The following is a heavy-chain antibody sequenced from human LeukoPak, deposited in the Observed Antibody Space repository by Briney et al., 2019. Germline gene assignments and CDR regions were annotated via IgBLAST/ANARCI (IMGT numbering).Heavy chain of an antibody. CDR1: GYTLTELS. CDR2: IDTDSGGT. D-gene: IGHD1-26*01. Sequence: ASVKVSCKVSGYTLTELSMHWVRQAPGQGLEWMGWIDTDSGGTHYAQRFQGWVTMTRDTSISTVYMELSRLTSDDTAVYYCARDLGGIVGAVSRGLDFWGQGALVTVSS. J-gene: IGHJ4*02. V-gene: IGHV1-2*04. CDR3: ARDLGGIVGAVSRGLDF.